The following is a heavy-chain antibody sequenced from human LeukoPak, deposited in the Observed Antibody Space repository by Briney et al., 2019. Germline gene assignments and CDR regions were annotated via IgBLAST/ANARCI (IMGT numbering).Heavy chain of an antibody. CDR1: GGSISSYY. V-gene: IGHV4-59*01. CDR3: ARGYDFWSGYYFAY. CDR2: IYYSGST. D-gene: IGHD3-3*01. Sequence: PSETLSLTCTVSGGSISSYYWSWIRQPPGKGLEWIGYIYYSGSTSYNPSLKSRVTISIDTSKNQFSLKLSSVTAADTAVYYCARGYDFWSGYYFAYWGQGTLVTVSS. J-gene: IGHJ4*02.